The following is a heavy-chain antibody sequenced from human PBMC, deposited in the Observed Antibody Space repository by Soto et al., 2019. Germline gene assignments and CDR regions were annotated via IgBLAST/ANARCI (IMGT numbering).Heavy chain of an antibody. Sequence: SVKVSCKASGGTFSSYAISWVRQAPGQGLEWMGGISPIFGTANYAQKFQGRVTITADESTSTAYMELSSLRSEDTAVYDCASGGDYGDYSIDYWGQGTLFTVSS. J-gene: IGHJ4*02. V-gene: IGHV1-69*13. D-gene: IGHD4-17*01. CDR3: ASGGDYGDYSIDY. CDR2: ISPIFGTA. CDR1: GGTFSSYA.